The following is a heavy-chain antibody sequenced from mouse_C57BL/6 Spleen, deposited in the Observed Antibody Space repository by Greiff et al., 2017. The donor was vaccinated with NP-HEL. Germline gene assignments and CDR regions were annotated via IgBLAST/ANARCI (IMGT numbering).Heavy chain of an antibody. J-gene: IGHJ4*01. CDR2: ISYDGSN. CDR3: ARVDYYAMDY. CDR1: GYSITSGYY. V-gene: IGHV3-6*01. Sequence: EVQRVESGPGLVKPSQSLSLTCSVTGYSITSGYYWNWIRQFPGNKLEWMGYISYDGSNNYNPSLKNRISITRDTSKNQFFLKLNSVTTEDTATYYCARVDYYAMDYWGQGTSVTVSS.